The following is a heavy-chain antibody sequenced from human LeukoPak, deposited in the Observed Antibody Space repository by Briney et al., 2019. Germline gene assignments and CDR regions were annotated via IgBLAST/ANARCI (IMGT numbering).Heavy chain of an antibody. J-gene: IGHJ5*02. CDR3: ARAGQYSSSWTTSFDP. V-gene: IGHV4-30-4*07. CDR1: GGSMSSGGYS. CDR2: IYYSGNT. D-gene: IGHD6-13*01. Sequence: NPSETLSLTCAVSGGSMSSGGYSWSWIRQPPEEGLEWIGYIYYSGNTYYNPSLKSRVTMSIDTSKNQFSLKLSSVTAADTAVYYCARAGQYSSSWTTSFDPWGQGTLVTVSS.